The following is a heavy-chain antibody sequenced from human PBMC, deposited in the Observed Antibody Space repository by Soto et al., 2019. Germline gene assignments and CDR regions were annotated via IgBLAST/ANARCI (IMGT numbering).Heavy chain of an antibody. J-gene: IGHJ2*01. CDR2: ISYDGSNK. D-gene: IGHD4-4*01. V-gene: IGHV3-30-3*01. CDR3: ARPLWRNDYNWGYCDL. CDR1: GFTFSSYA. Sequence: QVQLVESGGGVVQPGRSLRLSCAASGFTFSSYAMHWVRQAPGKGLEWVAVISYDGSNKYYADSVKGRFTISRDNSKNTLYLQMNSLRAEDTAVYYWARPLWRNDYNWGYCDLWGRGTLVTVSS.